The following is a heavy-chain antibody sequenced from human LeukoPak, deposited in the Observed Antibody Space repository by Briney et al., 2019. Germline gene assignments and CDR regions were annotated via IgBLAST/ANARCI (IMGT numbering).Heavy chain of an antibody. CDR1: GGSFSGYY. J-gene: IGHJ4*02. V-gene: IGHV4-34*01. CDR3: ARRRYNRVLWFGELLGDWYFDY. Sequence: PSETLSLTCAVYGGSFSGYYWSWIRQPPGKGLEWIGEINHSGSTNYNPSLKSRVTISVDTSKNQFSLKLSSVTAADTAVYYCARRRYNRVLWFGELLGDWYFDYWGQGTLVTVSS. CDR2: INHSGST. D-gene: IGHD3-10*01.